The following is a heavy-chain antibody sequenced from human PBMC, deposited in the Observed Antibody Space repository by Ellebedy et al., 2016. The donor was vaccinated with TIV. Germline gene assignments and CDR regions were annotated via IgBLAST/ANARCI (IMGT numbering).Heavy chain of an antibody. CDR2: ISSSSSSR. D-gene: IGHD2-21*02. J-gene: IGHJ4*02. V-gene: IGHV3-48*02. CDR3: ARDGAAFCGGDCETPFDY. Sequence: PGGSLRLSCAASGFTFSIYAMNWVRQAQGQGLEWVSYISSSSSSRYYAYSVKGRFTISRDNAKNSLYLQMSSLRDEDTAVYFCARDGAAFCGGDCETPFDYWGQGTLVTVSP. CDR1: GFTFSIYA.